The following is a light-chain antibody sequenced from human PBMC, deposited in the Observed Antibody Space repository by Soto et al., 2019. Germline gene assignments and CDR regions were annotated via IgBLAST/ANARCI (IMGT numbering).Light chain of an antibody. CDR3: QPYNSHCT. CDR2: DAY. CDR1: QSINNY. Sequence: DMEMSVALCARSASVGERVTVTCRARQSINNYLAWDQQKPGKAPKLLIYDAYTLESGVPSRFSGSGSGTEFTLTINIQHPDDSATYCCQPYNSHCTFGQGTKLDIK. V-gene: IGKV1-5*01. J-gene: IGKJ1*01.